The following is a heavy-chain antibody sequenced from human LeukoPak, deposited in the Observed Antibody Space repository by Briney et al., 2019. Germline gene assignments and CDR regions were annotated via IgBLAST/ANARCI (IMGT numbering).Heavy chain of an antibody. CDR2: ISTSGGST. Sequence: GGSLRLSCAASGFTFSNYAMSWVRQAPGKGLEWVSTISTSGGSTYLADSVKGRFTVSRDNSKNTLSLQMNSLRAEDTAVYYCAKHLGGSCTGFDSWGQGTLVTVSS. V-gene: IGHV3-23*01. D-gene: IGHD1-26*01. J-gene: IGHJ4*02. CDR3: AKHLGGSCTGFDS. CDR1: GFTFSNYA.